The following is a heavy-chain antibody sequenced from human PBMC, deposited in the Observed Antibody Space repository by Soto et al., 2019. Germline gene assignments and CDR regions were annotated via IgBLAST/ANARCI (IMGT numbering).Heavy chain of an antibody. Sequence: QVQLVESGGGVVQPGRSLRLSCAASGFTFSSYGMHWVRQAPGKGLEWVAVIWYDGSNKYYADSVKGRFTISRDNSKNPLYLQMNSLRAEDTAVYYCARDLQGYCSGGSCQTSYFDYWGQGTLVTVSS. D-gene: IGHD2-15*01. J-gene: IGHJ4*02. CDR2: IWYDGSNK. CDR1: GFTFSSYG. CDR3: ARDLQGYCSGGSCQTSYFDY. V-gene: IGHV3-33*01.